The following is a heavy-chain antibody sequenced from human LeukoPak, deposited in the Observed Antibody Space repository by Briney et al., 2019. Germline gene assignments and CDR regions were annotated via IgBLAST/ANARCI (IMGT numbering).Heavy chain of an antibody. CDR1: GFTFSTYA. CDR3: AKYRSVTTSYFDY. D-gene: IGHD4-17*01. V-gene: IGHV3-23*01. Sequence: GGSLRLSCAASGFTFSTYAMSWVRQAPGKGLEWVSGISGSGGSTYYADPVKGRFTISRDNSKNTLYLQMNSLRAEDTAVYYCAKYRSVTTSYFDYWGQGTLVTVSS. J-gene: IGHJ4*02. CDR2: ISGSGGST.